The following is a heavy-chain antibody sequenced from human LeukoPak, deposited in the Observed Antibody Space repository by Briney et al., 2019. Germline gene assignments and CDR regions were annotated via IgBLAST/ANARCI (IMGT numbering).Heavy chain of an antibody. V-gene: IGHV3-9*03. Sequence: GGSLRLSCAASRFTFNDYAMHWVRQAPGKGLEWVSGIFWNGGTIGYANSVKGRFTISRDNSKNTLYLQVGSLRAEDMAVYYCARERLDYGGNAYYFDYWGQGTLVTVSS. CDR1: RFTFNDYA. CDR2: IFWNGGTI. J-gene: IGHJ4*02. CDR3: ARERLDYGGNAYYFDY. D-gene: IGHD4-23*01.